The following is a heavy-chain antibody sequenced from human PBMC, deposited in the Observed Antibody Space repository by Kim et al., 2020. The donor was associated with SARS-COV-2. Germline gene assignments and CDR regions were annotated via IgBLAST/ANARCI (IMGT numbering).Heavy chain of an antibody. Sequence: LKSRVTISVDKSKNQFSLKLSSVTAADTAVYYCASSSLRFLEWLSGAFDIWGQGTMVTVSS. V-gene: IGHV4-4*02. D-gene: IGHD3-3*01. J-gene: IGHJ3*02. CDR3: ASSSLRFLEWLSGAFDI.